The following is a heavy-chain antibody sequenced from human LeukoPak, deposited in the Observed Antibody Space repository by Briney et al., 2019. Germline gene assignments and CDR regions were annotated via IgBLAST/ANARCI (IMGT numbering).Heavy chain of an antibody. Sequence: SETLSLTCTVSGGSISSGGYYWSWIRQPPGKGLEWIGYIYHSGSTYYNPSLKSRVTISVDRSKNQFSLKLSSVTAADTAVYYCASLSSSWYSPFDYWGQGTLVTVSS. D-gene: IGHD6-13*01. CDR3: ASLSSSWYSPFDY. CDR2: IYHSGST. J-gene: IGHJ4*02. V-gene: IGHV4-30-2*01. CDR1: GGSISSGGYY.